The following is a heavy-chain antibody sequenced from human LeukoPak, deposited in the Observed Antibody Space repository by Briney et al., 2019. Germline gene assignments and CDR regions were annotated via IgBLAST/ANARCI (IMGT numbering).Heavy chain of an antibody. D-gene: IGHD2-15*01. Sequence: SETLSLTCTVSGGPIISHYWTWIRQSPVKGLEWIGEISNSGSTSYNPSLKSRVTISIDTSKNQFSLKLSSVTAADTAMYYCGRDALVGYLSFYYMDVWGKGTTVTVSS. CDR3: GRDALVGYLSFYYMDV. CDR1: GGPIISHY. J-gene: IGHJ6*03. CDR2: ISNSGST. V-gene: IGHV4-59*11.